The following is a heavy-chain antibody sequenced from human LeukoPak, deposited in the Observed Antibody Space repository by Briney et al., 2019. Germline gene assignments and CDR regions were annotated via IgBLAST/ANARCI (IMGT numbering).Heavy chain of an antibody. J-gene: IGHJ4*02. CDR3: ARFMRGILEYYYDTH. D-gene: IGHD3-22*01. CDR1: GGSISSSSYY. V-gene: IGHV4-39*07. Sequence: PSETLSLTCTVSGGSISSSSYYWGWIRQPPGKGLEWIASIYYSGSTYYNPSLKSRVTISVDTSKNQFSLKLSSVTAADTAVYYCARFMRGILEYYYDTHWGQGTLVTVSS. CDR2: IYYSGST.